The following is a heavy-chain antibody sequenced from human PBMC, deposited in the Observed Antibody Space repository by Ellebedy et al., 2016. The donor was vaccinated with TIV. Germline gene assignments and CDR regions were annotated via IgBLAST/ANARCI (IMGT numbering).Heavy chain of an antibody. CDR2: INPSGGST. J-gene: IGHJ6*02. D-gene: IGHD6-13*01. CDR3: AINPPYSSSWYYYYGMDV. CDR1: GYTFTSYY. Sequence: ASVKVSXKASGYTFTSYYMHCVRQAPGQGLEWMGIINPSGGSTSYAQKFQGRVTMTRDTSTSTVYMELSSLRSEDTAVYYCAINPPYSSSWYYYYGMDVWGQGTTVTVSS. V-gene: IGHV1-46*01.